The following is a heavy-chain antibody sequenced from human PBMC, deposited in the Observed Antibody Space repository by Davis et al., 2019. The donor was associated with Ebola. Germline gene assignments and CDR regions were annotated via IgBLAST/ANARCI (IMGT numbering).Heavy chain of an antibody. V-gene: IGHV5-10-1*01. CDR3: ARHGPYCSGGSCYSESFDY. J-gene: IGHJ4*02. CDR1: GYSFTDDG. D-gene: IGHD2-15*01. CDR2: IDPSDSYT. Sequence: KVSCKASGYSFTDDGISWVRQMPGKGLEWMGRIDPSDSYTNYSPSFQGHVTISADKSISTAYLQWSSLKASDTAMYYCARHGPYCSGGSCYSESFDYWGQGTLVTVSS.